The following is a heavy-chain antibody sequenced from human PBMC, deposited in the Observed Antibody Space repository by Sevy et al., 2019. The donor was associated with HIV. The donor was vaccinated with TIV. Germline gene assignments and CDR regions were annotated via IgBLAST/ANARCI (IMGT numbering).Heavy chain of an antibody. CDR1: GFTFNYAW. CDR3: ASVVKNDFWDGHVNYYGLDV. D-gene: IGHD3-3*01. Sequence: GGSLRLSCAASGFTFNYAWMSWVRQAPGKGLEWVGRIKSKTDGGTADYASHVKGRFTISRDDSENTLYLQMNSLKTEDTAVYYCASVVKNDFWDGHVNYYGLDVWGQGTTVTVSS. J-gene: IGHJ6*02. CDR2: IKSKTDGGTA. V-gene: IGHV3-15*01.